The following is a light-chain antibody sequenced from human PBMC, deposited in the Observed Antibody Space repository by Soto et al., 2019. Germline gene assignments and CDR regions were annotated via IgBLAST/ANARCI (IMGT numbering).Light chain of an antibody. Sequence: EIVLTQSPATLSLSPGERATLSCRASQSVSSYLAWYQQKPGQAPRLLIYDASSRATGIPARFSGYGSGTDFSLTISSLEPEDFAVYYCQQRSNWPRTFGQGTKVEIK. CDR3: QQRSNWPRT. V-gene: IGKV3-11*01. CDR1: QSVSSY. CDR2: DAS. J-gene: IGKJ1*01.